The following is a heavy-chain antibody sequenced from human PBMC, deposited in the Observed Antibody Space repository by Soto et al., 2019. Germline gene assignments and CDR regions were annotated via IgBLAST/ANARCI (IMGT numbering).Heavy chain of an antibody. CDR3: AREHIVVVTATTSPAFQH. D-gene: IGHD2-21*02. J-gene: IGHJ1*01. Sequence: ASVKVSCKASGYTFTSYYMHWVRQAPGQGLEWMGIINPSGGSTSYAQKFQGRVTMTRDTSTSTVYMELSSLRSEDTAVYYCAREHIVVVTATTSPAFQHWGQGTLVTVSS. CDR1: GYTFTSYY. CDR2: INPSGGST. V-gene: IGHV1-46*01.